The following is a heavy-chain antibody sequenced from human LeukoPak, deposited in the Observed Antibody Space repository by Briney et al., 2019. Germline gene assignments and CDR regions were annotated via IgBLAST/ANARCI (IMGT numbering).Heavy chain of an antibody. CDR3: ARGPAAIHP. D-gene: IGHD2-2*01. CDR1: GYSLTNYY. CDR2: VLHTGGT. Sequence: SETLSLTCAVYGYSLTNYYWSWIRQPPGKGLEWVGEVLHTGGTNYNPSLKSRVTISVDTSKNQFFLKLTSVTAADTAVYYCARGPAAIHPWGPGTLVTVSS. J-gene: IGHJ5*02. V-gene: IGHV4-34*12.